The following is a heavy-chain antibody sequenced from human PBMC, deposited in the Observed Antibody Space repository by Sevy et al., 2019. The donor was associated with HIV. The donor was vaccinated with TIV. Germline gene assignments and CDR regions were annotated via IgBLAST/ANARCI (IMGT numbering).Heavy chain of an antibody. CDR3: ARDRYYDASGYYYYYYGMDV. CDR1: GLTVSSNY. Sequence: GGSLRLSCAASGLTVSSNYMSWVRQAPGKGLEWVSVIDRGGSTYYGDSVKGRFTISRGNSRNTLYLQMNGLRAEDTAVYYCARDRYYDASGYYYYYYGMDVWGQGTTVTVSS. D-gene: IGHD3-22*01. V-gene: IGHV3-66*01. CDR2: IDRGGST. J-gene: IGHJ6*02.